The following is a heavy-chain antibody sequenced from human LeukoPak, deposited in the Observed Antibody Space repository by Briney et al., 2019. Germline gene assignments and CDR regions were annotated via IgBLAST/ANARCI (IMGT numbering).Heavy chain of an antibody. V-gene: IGHV4-59*01. CDR3: ARGMVAGTYYYYYMDV. CDR1: GGSISSYY. Sequence: SETLSLTCTASGGSISSYYWSWIRQPPGKGLEWIGYIYYSGSTNYNPSLKSRVTISVDTSKNQFSLKLSSVTAADTAVYYCARGMVAGTYYYYYMDVWGKGTTVTISS. CDR2: IYYSGST. D-gene: IGHD6-19*01. J-gene: IGHJ6*03.